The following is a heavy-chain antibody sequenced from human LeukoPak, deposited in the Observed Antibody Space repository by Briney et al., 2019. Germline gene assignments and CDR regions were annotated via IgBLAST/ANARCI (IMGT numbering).Heavy chain of an antibody. CDR1: GYTFSNYH. D-gene: IGHD5-24*01. CDR2: INPRYGST. V-gene: IGHV1-46*01. CDR3: AREEARDGSTGYYFAY. J-gene: IGHJ4*02. Sequence: ASVKVSCKASGYTFSNYHIHWVRQAPGQGIEWMGIINPRYGSTTYAQNFQVRGTMTRVMSTSTVYMELGSLRSEDTPVYYCAREEARDGSTGYYFAYWGQGTLLTVSS.